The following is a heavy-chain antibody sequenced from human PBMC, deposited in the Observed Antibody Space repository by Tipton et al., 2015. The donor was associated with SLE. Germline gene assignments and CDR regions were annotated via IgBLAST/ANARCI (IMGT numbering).Heavy chain of an antibody. Sequence: TLSLTCTVSGASISNYYWSWVRQPPGKGLEWIGYVYDIDFTNYNPSLKSRVTISVDTSKNQFSLNLRSVTAADTAVYYCARVKHCGGDCYPTPNYYSFYHMDVWGQGTTVTVSS. J-gene: IGHJ6*02. CDR3: ARVKHCGGDCYPTPNYYSFYHMDV. CDR2: VYDIDFT. D-gene: IGHD2-21*01. V-gene: IGHV4-59*01. CDR1: GASISNYY.